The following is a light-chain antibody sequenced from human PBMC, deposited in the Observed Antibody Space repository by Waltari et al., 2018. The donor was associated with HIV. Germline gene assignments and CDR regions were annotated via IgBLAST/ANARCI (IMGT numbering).Light chain of an antibody. Sequence: QSVLTQPPSVSAAPGQKVTIPCPVSSNFGNNFLSWYQHLPGAAPKLLIYDNNNRPSGISDRFSGSKSGTSATLGITGLQTGDEADYYCGTWDPRLGSAVFGGGTKLTVL. CDR3: GTWDPRLGSAV. CDR1: SSNFGNNF. CDR2: DNN. V-gene: IGLV1-51*01. J-gene: IGLJ3*02.